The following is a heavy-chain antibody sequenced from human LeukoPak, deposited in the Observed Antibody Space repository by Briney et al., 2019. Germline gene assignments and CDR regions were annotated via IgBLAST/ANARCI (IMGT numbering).Heavy chain of an antibody. Sequence: GGSLRLSCAASGFTFSSYNMNWVRQAPGKGLEWVSSISTSSSYRYYADSVKGRFTISRDSAKKLLYLQMNSLRAEDTAVYYCARLLVYNSGGEAFDHWGQGTLVTVSS. CDR1: GFTFSSYN. CDR3: ARLLVYNSGGEAFDH. J-gene: IGHJ4*02. CDR2: ISTSSSYR. D-gene: IGHD1-20*01. V-gene: IGHV3-21*01.